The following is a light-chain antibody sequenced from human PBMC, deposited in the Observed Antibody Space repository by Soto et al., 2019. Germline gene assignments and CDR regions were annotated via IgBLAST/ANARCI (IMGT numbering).Light chain of an antibody. J-gene: IGKJ4*01. CDR3: QQLNSWLT. Sequence: DIQLTQSPSFLSASVGDRVTITCRASQGISSYLAWYQQKPGKAPKLLIYAASTLQSGVPSRFSGSRSGTEFTLTISSLQPEDFATYYCQQLNSWLTFGGGTKVEIK. CDR1: QGISSY. CDR2: AAS. V-gene: IGKV1-9*01.